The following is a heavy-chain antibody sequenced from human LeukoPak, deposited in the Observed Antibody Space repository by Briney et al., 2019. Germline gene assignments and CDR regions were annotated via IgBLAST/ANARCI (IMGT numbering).Heavy chain of an antibody. Sequence: SETLFLTCTVSGGSISSYYWSWIRQPPGKGLEWLGYIYYRGSTNYNPSLKSRVTISVDTSKNQFSLKLSSVTAADTAVYYCARVDDYGDYGFDYWGQGTLVTVSS. J-gene: IGHJ4*02. CDR3: ARVDDYGDYGFDY. CDR1: GGSISSYY. V-gene: IGHV4-59*01. CDR2: IYYRGST. D-gene: IGHD4-17*01.